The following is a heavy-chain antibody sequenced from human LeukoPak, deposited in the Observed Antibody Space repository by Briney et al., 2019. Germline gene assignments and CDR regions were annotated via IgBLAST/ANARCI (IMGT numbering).Heavy chain of an antibody. Sequence: GGSLRLSCAASGFTFSSYAMNWVRQAPGMGLEWVSTISGSGGSTYYADSVKGRFTISRDNSRNTLYLQMNSLRAEDTAVYYCARRGDSHYYFDYWGQGTLVTVSS. CDR2: ISGSGGST. D-gene: IGHD2-21*01. J-gene: IGHJ4*02. V-gene: IGHV3-23*01. CDR3: ARRGDSHYYFDY. CDR1: GFTFSSYA.